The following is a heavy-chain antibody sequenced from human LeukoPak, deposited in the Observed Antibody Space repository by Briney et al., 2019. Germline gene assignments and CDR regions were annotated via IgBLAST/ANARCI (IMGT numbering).Heavy chain of an antibody. J-gene: IGHJ3*02. V-gene: IGHV4-59*08. CDR1: GGSISSYY. D-gene: IGHD3-10*01. Sequence: PSETLSLTCTVSGGSISSYYWSWIRQPPGKGLEWIGYIYYSGSTNYNPSLKSRVTISVDTSKNQFSLKLSSVTAADTAVYYCARSADYYGSGSYLRSDAFDIWGQGTMVTVS. CDR3: ARSADYYGSGSYLRSDAFDI. CDR2: IYYSGST.